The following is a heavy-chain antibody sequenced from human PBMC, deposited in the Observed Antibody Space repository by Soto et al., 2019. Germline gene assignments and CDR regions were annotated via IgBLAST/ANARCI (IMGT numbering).Heavy chain of an antibody. D-gene: IGHD6-13*01. J-gene: IGHJ4*02. CDR3: VLISGIAAAT. Sequence: QVQLVQSGAEVKKPGSSVKVSCKASGGTFSSYTISWVRQAPGQGLEWMGRIIPILGIANYAQKFQGRVGIIXDKSTSTAYMELSSLRSEDTAVYYCVLISGIAAATWGQGTLVTVSS. V-gene: IGHV1-69*02. CDR2: IIPILGIA. CDR1: GGTFSSYT.